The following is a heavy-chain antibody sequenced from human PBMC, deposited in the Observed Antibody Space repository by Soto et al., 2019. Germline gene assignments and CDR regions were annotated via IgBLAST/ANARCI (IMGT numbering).Heavy chain of an antibody. D-gene: IGHD4-17*01. J-gene: IGHJ5*02. V-gene: IGHV1-69*01. CDR1: GGTFSSYA. Sequence: QVQLVQSGAEVKKPGSSVKVSCKASGGTFSSYAISWVRQAPGQGLEWMGGIIPIFGTANYAQKFQGRVTITADEPTSTAYMELRSLRSEDTAVYYRARVTDDYGDYGGGFAPWGQGTLVTVSS. CDR2: IIPIFGTA. CDR3: ARVTDDYGDYGGGFAP.